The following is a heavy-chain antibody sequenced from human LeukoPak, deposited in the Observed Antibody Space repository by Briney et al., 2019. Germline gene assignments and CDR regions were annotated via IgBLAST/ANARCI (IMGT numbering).Heavy chain of an antibody. Sequence: ASVKVSCKASGYTFTDYYMHWVRQAPGQGLEWMGWINPSSGGANYAQKFQGRVTVTRDTSISTAYMDLSRLRSDDTAVYYCARAGVWDYSDSSGYHNAAFDIWGQGTMVTVSS. CDR3: ARAGVWDYSDSSGYHNAAFDI. J-gene: IGHJ3*02. CDR2: INPSSGGA. V-gene: IGHV1-2*02. CDR1: GYTFTDYY. D-gene: IGHD3-22*01.